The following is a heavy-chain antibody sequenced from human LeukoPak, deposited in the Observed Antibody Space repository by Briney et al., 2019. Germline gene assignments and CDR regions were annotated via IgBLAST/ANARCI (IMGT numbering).Heavy chain of an antibody. J-gene: IGHJ4*02. V-gene: IGHV5-51*01. Sequence: GESLKISCKGSGYIFTSYWIGWVRQAPGKGLEWMGMIYPGDSDTRYSPSFQGQDTISADKSISTAYLQWSSLKASYTAMYYCARHRGGSGSYYNVFVYWGQGTLVTVSS. CDR1: GYIFTSYW. CDR3: ARHRGGSGSYYNVFVY. D-gene: IGHD3-10*01. CDR2: IYPGDSDT.